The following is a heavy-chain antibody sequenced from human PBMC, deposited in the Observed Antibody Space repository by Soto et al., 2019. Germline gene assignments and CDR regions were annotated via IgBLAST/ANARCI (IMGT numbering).Heavy chain of an antibody. CDR1: GYSFTSYW. Sequence: PGESLKISCKGSGYSFTSYWIYWVRQMPGKGLEWMGRIDPSDSYTNYSPSFQGHVTISADKSISTAYLQWSSLKASDTAMYYCARRHSSSSAFDPWGQGTLVTSP. CDR2: IDPSDSYT. CDR3: ARRHSSSSAFDP. J-gene: IGHJ5*02. D-gene: IGHD6-13*01. V-gene: IGHV5-10-1*01.